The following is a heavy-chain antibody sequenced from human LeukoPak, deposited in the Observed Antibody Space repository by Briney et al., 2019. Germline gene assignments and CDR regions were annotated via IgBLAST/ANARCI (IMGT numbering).Heavy chain of an antibody. V-gene: IGHV4-34*01. Sequence: SETLSLTCAVYGGSFSGYYWSWIRQPPGKGLEWIGEINHSGSTNYNPPLKSRVTISVDTSKNQFSLKLSSVTAADTAVYYCARAIVVVDYWGQGTLVTVSS. J-gene: IGHJ4*02. CDR2: INHSGST. CDR1: GGSFSGYY. CDR3: ARAIVVVDY. D-gene: IGHD2-15*01.